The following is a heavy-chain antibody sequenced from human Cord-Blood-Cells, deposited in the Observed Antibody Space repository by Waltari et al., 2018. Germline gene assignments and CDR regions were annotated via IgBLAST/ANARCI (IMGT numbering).Heavy chain of an antibody. Sequence: QVQLVQSGAEVKKPGSSVKVSCKASGGTFSSYAISWVRQAPGQGLEWMGRIIPILGIANYAQKCQGRVTITADKSTSTAYMELSSLRSEDTAVYYCARYYDSSSNPSPDAFDIWGQGTMVTVSS. CDR1: GGTFSSYA. J-gene: IGHJ3*02. CDR2: IIPILGIA. D-gene: IGHD3-22*01. CDR3: ARYYDSSSNPSPDAFDI. V-gene: IGHV1-69*09.